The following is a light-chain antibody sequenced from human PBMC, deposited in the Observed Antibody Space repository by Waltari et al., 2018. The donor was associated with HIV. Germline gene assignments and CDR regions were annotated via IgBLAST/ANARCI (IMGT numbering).Light chain of an antibody. CDR1: SSNIGSNT. Sequence: QSVMTQPPSVSGTPGQRVTISCSGSSSNIGSNTVSWYQQYPGTAPKLRVYNYTQWPAGVPHRFSGSTSGTSASLAISGLQSEDEADYYCATWDDSLKGVVFGGGTKLTVL. CDR2: NYT. V-gene: IGLV1-44*01. CDR3: ATWDDSLKGVV. J-gene: IGLJ3*02.